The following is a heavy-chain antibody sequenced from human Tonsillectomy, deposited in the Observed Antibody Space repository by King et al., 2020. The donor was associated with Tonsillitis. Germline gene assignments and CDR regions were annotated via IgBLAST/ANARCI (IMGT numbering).Heavy chain of an antibody. CDR3: ARGMSGRTTKGVSDY. J-gene: IGHJ4*02. CDR1: GFSFSSYW. CDR2: IKQDGSEK. Sequence: VQLVESGGGLVQPGGSLRLSCAASGFSFSSYWMGWVRQAPGKGLEWVASIKQDGSEKYYVDSVKGRFTLSRDNAKNSLYLQMNSLGAEDTGLFYCARGMSGRTTKGVSDYWGQGTLLTASS. D-gene: IGHD4-17*01. V-gene: IGHV3-7*01.